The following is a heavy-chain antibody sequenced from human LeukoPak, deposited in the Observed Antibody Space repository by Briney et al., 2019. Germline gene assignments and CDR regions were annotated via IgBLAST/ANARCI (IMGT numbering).Heavy chain of an antibody. J-gene: IGHJ4*02. D-gene: IGHD3-22*01. CDR3: ARVRSGYYGAFDY. V-gene: IGHV3-53*01. Sequence: GGSLRLSCAASEFSVGSNYMTWVRQAPGKGLEWVSLIYSGGSTYYADSVKGRFTISRDNSKNTLYLQMNSLRAEDTAVYYCARVRSGYYGAFDYWGQGTLVTVSS. CDR1: EFSVGSNY. CDR2: IYSGGST.